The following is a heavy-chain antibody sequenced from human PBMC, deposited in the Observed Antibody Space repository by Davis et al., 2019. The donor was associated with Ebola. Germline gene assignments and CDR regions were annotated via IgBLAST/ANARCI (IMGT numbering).Heavy chain of an antibody. CDR3: ARLSGLFSSSSGALYFDL. CDR1: GYSISNGYY. V-gene: IGHV4-38-2*01. J-gene: IGHJ2*01. Sequence: SETLSLTCAVSGYSISNGYYWGWIRQPPGKGLEWIGAIYYSGRTYYNSSLEGRVTISLDTSKNQFSLKLRSVTAADTAVYFCARLSGLFSSSSGALYFDLWGRGTLVSVSS. CDR2: IYYSGRT. D-gene: IGHD6-6*01.